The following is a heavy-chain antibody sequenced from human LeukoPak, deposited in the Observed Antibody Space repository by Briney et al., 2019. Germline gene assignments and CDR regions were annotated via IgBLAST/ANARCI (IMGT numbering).Heavy chain of an antibody. CDR2: ISDYNGKT. CDR1: DYTFNTYG. CDR3: ARDLRYSSGWSASGMDV. J-gene: IGHJ6*03. V-gene: IGHV1-18*01. D-gene: IGHD6-19*01. Sequence: ASVKVSCKASDYTFNTYGITWVRQAPGQGLEWMGWISDYNGKTKYAQKLQDRVTMTTDTSTTTAYMELRSLRSDDTAVYYCARDLRYSSGWSASGMDVWGKGTTVTISS.